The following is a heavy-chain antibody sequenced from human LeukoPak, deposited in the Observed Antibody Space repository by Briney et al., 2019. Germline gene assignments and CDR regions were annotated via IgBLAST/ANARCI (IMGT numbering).Heavy chain of an antibody. D-gene: IGHD3-16*01. CDR2: IYYSGGT. CDR3: ARNLRGGGYYYYYMDV. Sequence: SETLSLTCTVSGGSINNYYWSWIRQPPGKGLEWIGYIYYSGGTNYNPSLKSRVTISVDTSKNQFSLKLRSVTAADTAVHYCARNLRGGGYYYYYMDVWGKGTTVTASS. V-gene: IGHV4-59*01. CDR1: GGSINNYY. J-gene: IGHJ6*03.